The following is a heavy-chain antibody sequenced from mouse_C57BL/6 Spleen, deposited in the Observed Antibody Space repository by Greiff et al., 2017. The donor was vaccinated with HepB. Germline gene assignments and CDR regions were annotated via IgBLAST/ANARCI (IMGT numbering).Heavy chain of an antibody. Sequence: VQLKQSGPGLVKPSQSLSLTCSVTGYSITSGYYWNWIRQFPGNKLEWMGYISYDGSNNYNPSLKNRISITRDTSKNQFFLKLNSVTTEDTATYYCARKGAYYSNLDYWGQGTTLTVSS. CDR1: GYSITSGYY. D-gene: IGHD2-5*01. CDR3: ARKGAYYSNLDY. V-gene: IGHV3-6*01. CDR2: ISYDGSN. J-gene: IGHJ2*01.